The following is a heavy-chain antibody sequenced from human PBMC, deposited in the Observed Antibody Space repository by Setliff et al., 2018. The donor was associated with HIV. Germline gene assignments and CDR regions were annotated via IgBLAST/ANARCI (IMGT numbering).Heavy chain of an antibody. CDR2: ISAYNGNT. J-gene: IGHJ6*02. V-gene: IGHV1-18*01. CDR3: AREIGDYYDCSGYYPPTDYYYGMDV. D-gene: IGHD3-22*01. CDR1: GYTFTSYD. Sequence: GPSVKLSCKAYGYTFTSYDISWVRQAPGQGLEWMGWISAYNGNTNYAQKPQGRVTMPTDTSTSTAYMELRSLRSDDAAVYYCAREIGDYYDCSGYYPPTDYYYGMDVWGQGTTVTVSS.